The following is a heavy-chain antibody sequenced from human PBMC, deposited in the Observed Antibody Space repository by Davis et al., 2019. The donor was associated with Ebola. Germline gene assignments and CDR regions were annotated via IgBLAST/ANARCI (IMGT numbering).Heavy chain of an antibody. J-gene: IGHJ5*02. D-gene: IGHD3-22*01. Sequence: AASVKVSCKASGYTFTSYGISWVRQAPGQGLEWMGWISAYNGNTNYAQKLQGRVTMTTDTSTSTAYMELRSLRSDDTAVYYCARDLGGMIEALGWFDPWGQGTLVTVSS. V-gene: IGHV1-18*01. CDR2: ISAYNGNT. CDR3: ARDLGGMIEALGWFDP. CDR1: GYTFTSYG.